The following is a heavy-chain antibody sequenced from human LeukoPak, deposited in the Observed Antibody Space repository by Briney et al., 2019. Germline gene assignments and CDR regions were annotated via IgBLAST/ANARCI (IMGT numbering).Heavy chain of an antibody. Sequence: SETLSLTCTVSGGSISSYYWSWIQQPPGKGLEWIGYIYYSGSTNYNPSLKSRVTISVDTSKNQFSLKLSSVTAADTAVYYCARLIHSGFDPWGQGTLVTVSS. J-gene: IGHJ5*02. D-gene: IGHD1-26*01. V-gene: IGHV4-59*08. CDR1: GGSISSYY. CDR2: IYYSGST. CDR3: ARLIHSGFDP.